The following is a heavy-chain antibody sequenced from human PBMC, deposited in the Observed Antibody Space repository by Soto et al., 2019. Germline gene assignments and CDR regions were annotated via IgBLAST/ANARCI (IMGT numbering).Heavy chain of an antibody. CDR1: GLTFSSYS. CDR2: ITSSGTTV. V-gene: IGHV3-48*02. D-gene: IGHD6-6*01. CDR3: ARGSPISKYRSYYYGMDV. J-gene: IGHJ6*02. Sequence: GGSLRLSCAASGLTFSSYSLNWVRQAPGKGLEWVSYITSSGTTVYYADSVRGRFTISRDNAKNSLYLQMNSLRDDDTAVYYCARGSPISKYRSYYYGMDVWRQGTTVTVSS.